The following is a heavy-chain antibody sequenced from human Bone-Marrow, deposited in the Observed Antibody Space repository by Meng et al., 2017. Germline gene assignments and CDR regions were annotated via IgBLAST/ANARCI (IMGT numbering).Heavy chain of an antibody. V-gene: IGHV4-4*02. CDR1: GASVSSGYW. J-gene: IGHJ4*02. Sequence: QVRLQDAGPGLVKPSGTLSLTCGVSGASVSSGYWWTWGRQPPGKGLEWIGEFHHSGTTNYNPSLRSRVTISVDTSKNQFSLRLTSVTAADTAVYYCAASSGWYRIDSWGQGTLVTVSS. D-gene: IGHD6-19*01. CDR2: FHHSGTT. CDR3: AASSGWYRIDS.